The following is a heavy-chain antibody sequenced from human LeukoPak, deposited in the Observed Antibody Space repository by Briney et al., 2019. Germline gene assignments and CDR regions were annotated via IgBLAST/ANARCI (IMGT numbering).Heavy chain of an antibody. J-gene: IGHJ3*01. V-gene: IGHV5-51*01. CDR3: ARRRRDAFDV. Sequence: GESLKISCKGSGYSFASYWIGWVRPMPGKGLEWMGIIWPDDSDTRYSPSFRGQVTISADKSISTAFLQWNSLKASDTAMYYCARRRRDAFDVWGRGTMVTVSS. CDR2: IWPDDSDT. CDR1: GYSFASYW.